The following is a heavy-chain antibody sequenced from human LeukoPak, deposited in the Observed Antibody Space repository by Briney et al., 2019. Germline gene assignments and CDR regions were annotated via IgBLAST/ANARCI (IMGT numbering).Heavy chain of an antibody. J-gene: IGHJ5*02. CDR2: IYHSGST. Sequence: SETLSLTCTVSGYSISSGYYWGWIRQPPGKGLEWIGSIYHSGSTYYNPSLKSRVTISVDTSRNQFSLKLSSVTAADTAVYYCARTINGYQLLWNNWFDPWGREPWSPSPQ. D-gene: IGHD2-2*01. V-gene: IGHV4-38-2*02. CDR3: ARTINGYQLLWNNWFDP. CDR1: GYSISSGYY.